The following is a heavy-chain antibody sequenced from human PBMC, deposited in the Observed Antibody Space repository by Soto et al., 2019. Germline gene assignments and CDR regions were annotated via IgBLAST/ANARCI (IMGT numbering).Heavy chain of an antibody. CDR2: INPSGGST. J-gene: IGHJ6*03. Sequence: ASVKVSCKASGYTFTSYYMHWVRQAPGQGLEWMGIINPSGGSTSYAQKFQGRVTMTRDTSTSTVYMELSSLRSEDTAVYYCAIGVYCSSTSCYGGDYYYMDVWGKGTTVTVSS. D-gene: IGHD2-2*01. CDR3: AIGVYCSSTSCYGGDYYYMDV. V-gene: IGHV1-46*03. CDR1: GYTFTSYY.